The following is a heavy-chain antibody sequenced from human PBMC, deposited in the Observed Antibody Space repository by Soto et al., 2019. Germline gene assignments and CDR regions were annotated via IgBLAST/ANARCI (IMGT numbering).Heavy chain of an antibody. J-gene: IGHJ6*02. CDR1: GFTFSTYA. CDR3: AKNGDFWSWGMDV. CDR2: ISSSGDGT. D-gene: IGHD3-3*01. V-gene: IGHV3-23*01. Sequence: PGGSLRLSCVAPGFTFSTYAMTWVRQAPGKGLEWVAIISSSGDGTYYVDSVKGRFTISRDNSRNTLNLQMNSLRAEDTAVYYCAKNGDFWSWGMDVWGQGTTVTVSS.